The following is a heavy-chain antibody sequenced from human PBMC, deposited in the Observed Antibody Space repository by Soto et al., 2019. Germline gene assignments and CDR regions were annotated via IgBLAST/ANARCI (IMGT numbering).Heavy chain of an antibody. J-gene: IGHJ6*02. CDR3: AREGSIAAAGSSPGFLVV. CDR1: GDSVSSNSAA. D-gene: IGHD6-13*01. Sequence: PSQTLSLTCAISGDSVSSNSAAWNWIRQSPSRGLEWLGRTYYRSKWYNDYAVSVKSRITINPDTSENQFSLQLNSVTPEDTAVYYCAREGSIAAAGSSPGFLVVWGQGTTVTVSS. V-gene: IGHV6-1*01. CDR2: TYYRSKWYN.